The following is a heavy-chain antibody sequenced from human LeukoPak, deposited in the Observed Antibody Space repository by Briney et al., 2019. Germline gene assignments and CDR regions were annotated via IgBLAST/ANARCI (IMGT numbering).Heavy chain of an antibody. CDR1: GYDVTNNW. D-gene: IGHD6-13*01. CDR3: ARGIAEAAVTKFDY. CDR2: IYPGDSDT. J-gene: IGHJ4*02. Sequence: GESLKISCTGSGYDVTNNWIGWVRQMPGKGLEWMRIIYPGDSDTRYSPSFQGQVTISADKSVSTAYLQWSSLKASDTAMYYCARGIAEAAVTKFDYWGQGTLVTVSS. V-gene: IGHV5-51*01.